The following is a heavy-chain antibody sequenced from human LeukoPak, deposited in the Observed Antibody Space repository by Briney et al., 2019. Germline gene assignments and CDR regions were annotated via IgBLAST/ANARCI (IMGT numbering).Heavy chain of an antibody. J-gene: IGHJ4*02. CDR2: ISGSGGST. Sequence: PGGSLRLSCAASGFTFSSHGMNWVRQAPGKGLEWESDISGSGGSTYYADSVKGRFTISRDNSKNTLYLQMNSLRAEDTAVYYCARASFIAAAGTLDYWGQGTLVTVSS. CDR1: GFTFSSHG. D-gene: IGHD6-13*01. CDR3: ARASFIAAAGTLDY. V-gene: IGHV3-23*01.